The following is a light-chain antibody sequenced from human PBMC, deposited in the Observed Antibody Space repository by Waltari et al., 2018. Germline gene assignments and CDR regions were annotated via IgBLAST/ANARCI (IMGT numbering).Light chain of an antibody. CDR1: GSDVGGYAY. Sequence: QSALTQPASVSRSPGRALLLSCPGTGSDVGGYAYVSWYQQYPGKAPRLIIYDVYNRPSGVSNRFSGSKSDNTASLTISGLQAEDESVYYCSSYTSSGVVFGGGTKLTVL. CDR3: SSYTSSGVV. V-gene: IGLV2-14*01. CDR2: DVY. J-gene: IGLJ2*01.